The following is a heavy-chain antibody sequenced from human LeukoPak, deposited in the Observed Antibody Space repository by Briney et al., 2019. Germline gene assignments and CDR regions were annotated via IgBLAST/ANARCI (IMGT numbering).Heavy chain of an antibody. J-gene: IGHJ6*03. D-gene: IGHD6-6*01. CDR3: ARHTHSKGFSRHYYYMDV. Sequence: ASVKVSGKASEGTCSSYAISWVRQAPGQGLEWMGGIIPIFGTANYAQKFQGRVTITADKSTSTAYMELSSLRSEDTAVYYCARHTHSKGFSRHYYYMDVWGKGTTVTVSS. CDR1: EGTCSSYA. CDR2: IIPIFGTA. V-gene: IGHV1-69*06.